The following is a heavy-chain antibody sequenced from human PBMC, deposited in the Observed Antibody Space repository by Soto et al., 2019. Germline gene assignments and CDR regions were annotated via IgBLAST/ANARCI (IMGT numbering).Heavy chain of an antibody. CDR1: GFTFTGSV. J-gene: IGHJ6*02. CDR2: IRSKANTYAT. Sequence: PGGSLRLSCTASGFTFTGSVIHWVRQASGKGLEWVGRIRSKANTYATAYAASLKGRFTISRDDSKNTAYLQMNSLNTEDTAVYYCTSPVLDTHYYGMDVWGQGTTVTVSS. CDR3: TSPVLDTHYYGMDV. V-gene: IGHV3-73*01.